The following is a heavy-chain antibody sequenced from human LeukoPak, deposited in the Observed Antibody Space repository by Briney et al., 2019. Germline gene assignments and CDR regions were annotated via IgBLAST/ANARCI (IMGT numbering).Heavy chain of an antibody. CDR1: GDSVSSSSYN. CDR2: IYYSRST. V-gene: IGHV4-39*01. J-gene: IGHJ4*02. D-gene: IGHD4-17*01. Sequence: PADTRSLSCNVSGDSVSSSSYNWGGIRRPPVQGLELIWSIYYSRSTYYNPSLKSRVTISVDTSKNQLSLKLTSVTAADTAVYYCAATRHAYGDYCFDYWAQGTLVTVSS. CDR3: AATRHAYGDYCFDY.